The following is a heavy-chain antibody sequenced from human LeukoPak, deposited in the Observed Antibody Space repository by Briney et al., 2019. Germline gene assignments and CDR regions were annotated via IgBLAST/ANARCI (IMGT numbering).Heavy chain of an antibody. J-gene: IGHJ4*02. V-gene: IGHV3-30-3*01. CDR2: ISYDESNK. Sequence: GGSLRLSCAASGFTFSSYAMHWVRQAPGKGLEWVAVISYDESNKYYADAVKGRFTISRDNSKNTLYLQMNSLRAEDTTVYYCARSGYSGRYPAYIDYWGQGTLVTVSS. CDR1: GFTFSSYA. CDR3: ARSGYSGRYPAYIDY. D-gene: IGHD1-26*01.